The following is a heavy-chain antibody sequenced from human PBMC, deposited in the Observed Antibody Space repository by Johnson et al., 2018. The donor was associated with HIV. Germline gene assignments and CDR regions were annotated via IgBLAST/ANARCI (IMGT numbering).Heavy chain of an antibody. CDR1: GFTFDDYG. J-gene: IGHJ3*01. CDR2: ISSSGSTI. V-gene: IGHV3-48*01. D-gene: IGHD6-19*01. CDR3: ARDPAYSSTWEGAFDV. Sequence: VQLVESGGGVVRPGGSLRLSCPASGFTFDDYGMSWVRQAPGKGLEFVSYISSSGSTIYYADSVKGRFTVSRDNSKNTLSLQMDSLRPEDTAVYYCARDPAYSSTWEGAFDVWGQGTMVTVSS.